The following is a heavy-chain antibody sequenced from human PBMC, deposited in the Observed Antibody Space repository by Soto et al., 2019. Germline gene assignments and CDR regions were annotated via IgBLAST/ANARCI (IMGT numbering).Heavy chain of an antibody. CDR3: ARDDYYDTSGYLALFDY. V-gene: IGHV3-48*02. CDR2: ISSSSSTI. J-gene: IGHJ4*02. Sequence: GGSLRLSCSASGFTFSSYAMHWVRQAPGKGLEWVSYISSSSSTIYYADSVKGRFTISRDNAKNSLYLQMNSLRDEDTAVYYCARDDYYDTSGYLALFDYWGQGTLVTVSS. CDR1: GFTFSSYA. D-gene: IGHD3-22*01.